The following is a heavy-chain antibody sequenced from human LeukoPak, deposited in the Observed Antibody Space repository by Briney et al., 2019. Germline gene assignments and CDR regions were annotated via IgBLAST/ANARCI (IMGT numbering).Heavy chain of an antibody. CDR2: ISAYNGNT. CDR3: ARGDILTGYPDY. V-gene: IGHV1-18*01. Sequence: ASVKVSCKASRGTFSSYAISWVRQAPGQGLEWMGWISAYNGNTNYAQKLQGRVTMTTDTSTSTAYMELRSLRSDDTAVYYCARGDILTGYPDYWGQGTLVTVSS. CDR1: RGTFSSYA. J-gene: IGHJ4*02. D-gene: IGHD3-9*01.